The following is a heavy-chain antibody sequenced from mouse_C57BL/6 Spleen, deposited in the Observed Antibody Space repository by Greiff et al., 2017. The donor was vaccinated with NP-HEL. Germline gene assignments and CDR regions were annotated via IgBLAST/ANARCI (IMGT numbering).Heavy chain of an antibody. Sequence: EVQLQESGGGLVQPGGSLSLSCAASGFTFTDYYMSWVRQPPGKALEWLGFIRNKANGYTTEYSASVKGRFTISRDNSQSILYLQMNALRAEDSATYYCARGGDYAMDYWGQGTSVTVSS. CDR1: GFTFTDYY. CDR3: ARGGDYAMDY. J-gene: IGHJ4*01. V-gene: IGHV7-3*01. CDR2: IRNKANGYTT.